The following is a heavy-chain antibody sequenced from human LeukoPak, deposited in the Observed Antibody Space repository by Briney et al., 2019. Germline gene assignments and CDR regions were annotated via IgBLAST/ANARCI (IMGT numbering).Heavy chain of an antibody. CDR2: INHSGST. CDR3: ARVERYSSSSVDP. J-gene: IGHJ5*02. Sequence: SETLSLTCAVYGGSFSGYYWSWIRQPPGKGLEWIGEINHSGSTNYNPSLKSRVTISVDTSKNQLSLKLTSVTAADTAVYYCARVERYSSSSVDPWGQGTLVTVSS. D-gene: IGHD6-6*01. CDR1: GGSFSGYY. V-gene: IGHV4-34*01.